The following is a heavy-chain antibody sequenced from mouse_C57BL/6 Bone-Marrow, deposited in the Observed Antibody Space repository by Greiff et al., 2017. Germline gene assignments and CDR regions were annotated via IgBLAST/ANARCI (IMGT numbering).Heavy chain of an antibody. D-gene: IGHD2-3*01. CDR2: INPYNGDT. Sequence: VQLQQSGPELVKPGDSVKISCTASGYSFTGYFMNWVMQSHGKSLEWIGRINPYNGDTFYNQQFTGKATLTVDKSSSTAHLELRSLTSEDSAVYYCARSGGYSTYWYFDVWGTGTTVTVSS. J-gene: IGHJ1*03. V-gene: IGHV1-20*01. CDR1: GYSFTGYF. CDR3: ARSGGYSTYWYFDV.